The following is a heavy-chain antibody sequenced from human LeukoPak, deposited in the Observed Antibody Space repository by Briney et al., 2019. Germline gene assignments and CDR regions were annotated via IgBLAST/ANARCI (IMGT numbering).Heavy chain of an antibody. CDR3: AKDRRYYGSGVDAFDI. Sequence: GGSLRLSCAASGFTFSSYAMSWVRQAPGKGLEWVSAISGSGGSTYYADSVKGRFTISRDNSKNTLYLQMNSLRAEDTAVYYCAKDRRYYGSGVDAFDIWGQGTMVTVSS. J-gene: IGHJ3*02. CDR1: GFTFSSYA. D-gene: IGHD3-10*01. CDR2: ISGSGGST. V-gene: IGHV3-23*01.